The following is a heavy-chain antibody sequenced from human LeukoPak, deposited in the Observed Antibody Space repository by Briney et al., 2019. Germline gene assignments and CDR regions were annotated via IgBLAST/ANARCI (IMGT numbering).Heavy chain of an antibody. CDR1: GGTFANYA. Sequence: SVKVSCKASGGTFANYAISWVRKAPGQGLEWMGGIIPIFGTGHSAQKFQGRLTITADDSTRTTYMELSSLRSDDTAVYYCAKGHDDFRQFDFWGQGTLVIVSS. CDR3: AKGHDDFRQFDF. CDR2: IIPIFGTG. D-gene: IGHD3-3*01. V-gene: IGHV1-69*13. J-gene: IGHJ4*02.